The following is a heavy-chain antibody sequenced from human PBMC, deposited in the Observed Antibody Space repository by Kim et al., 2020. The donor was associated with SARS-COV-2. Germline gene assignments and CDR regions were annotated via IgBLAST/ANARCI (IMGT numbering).Heavy chain of an antibody. V-gene: IGHV4-59*08. CDR2: IYYSGST. CDR3: ARLRVFYSYMDV. Sequence: SETLSLTCTVSGGSISSYYWSWIRQPPGKGLEWIGYIYYSGSTNYNPSLKSRVTISVDTSKNQFSLKLSSVTAADTAVYYCARLRVFYSYMDVWGKGTTV. J-gene: IGHJ6*03. CDR1: GGSISSYY. D-gene: IGHD6-13*01.